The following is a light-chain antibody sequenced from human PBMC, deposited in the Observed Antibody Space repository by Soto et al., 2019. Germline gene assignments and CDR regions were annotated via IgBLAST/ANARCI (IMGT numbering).Light chain of an antibody. J-gene: IGKJ1*01. CDR2: GAS. CDR3: QQYNTWPT. V-gene: IGKV3-15*01. Sequence: ETVMTQSPATLSVSPGERASLSCRASQSVTTNVAWYQQKPGQAPRLLIYGASTRATGIPARFSGSGSGTEFTLTISSLQSEDFVIYYCQQYNTWPTFSQGTRVEIK. CDR1: QSVTTN.